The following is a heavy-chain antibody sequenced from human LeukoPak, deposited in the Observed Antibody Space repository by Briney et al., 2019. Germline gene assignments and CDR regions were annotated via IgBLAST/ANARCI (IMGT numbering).Heavy chain of an antibody. CDR1: GGSISSYY. CDR2: IYYSGST. J-gene: IGHJ6*02. Sequence: SETLSLTCTVSGGSISSYYWSWIRQPPGKGLEWIGYIYYSGSTNYNPSLKGRVTVSVDTSKNQFSLKLSSVTAADTAVYYCARERITMVRGANYYYGMDVWGQGTTVTVSS. CDR3: ARERITMVRGANYYYGMDV. V-gene: IGHV4-59*01. D-gene: IGHD3-10*01.